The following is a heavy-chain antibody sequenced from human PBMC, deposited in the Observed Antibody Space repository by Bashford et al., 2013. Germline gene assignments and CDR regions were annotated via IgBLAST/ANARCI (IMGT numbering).Heavy chain of an antibody. D-gene: IGHD2-2*01. Sequence: ASVKVSCKASGYTFSSYGISWVRQAPGQGLEWMGWISTHNDNTDYAQNLQGRVTMTTDTSTSTAYMELRGLRSDDTAVYYCARGYAGGIDYWGQGTLVTVSS. CDR1: GYTFSSYG. J-gene: IGHJ4*02. V-gene: IGHV1-18*01. CDR3: ARGYAGGIDY. CDR2: ISTHNDNT.